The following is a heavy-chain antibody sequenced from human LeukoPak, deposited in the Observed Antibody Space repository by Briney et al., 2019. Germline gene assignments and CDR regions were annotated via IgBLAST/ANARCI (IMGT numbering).Heavy chain of an antibody. Sequence: SETLSLTCTVSGGSFSGLFWNWIRQPPGKGLEWIGFVFHSGRTDYNPSLKSRVTISADTSNSQFSLRLTSVTAADTAVYYCARVRGDAVHGYNIGFGYLDYWGQGALVIVSA. J-gene: IGHJ4*02. CDR2: VFHSGRT. V-gene: IGHV4-59*01. CDR3: ARVRGDAVHGYNIGFGYLDY. CDR1: GGSFSGLF. D-gene: IGHD5-24*01.